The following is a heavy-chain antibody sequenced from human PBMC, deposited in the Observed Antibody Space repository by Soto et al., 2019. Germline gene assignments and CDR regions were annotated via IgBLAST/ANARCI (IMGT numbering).Heavy chain of an antibody. CDR3: ARDEYHYGSGSSYSTLDD. Sequence: VASVKASCKASGYTFTNHYIHWVRQGPGQGPEWLGTIIPSGRKTDYAQKFKGRVTLTSDTPTSTVYMELRSLRSEDTAIYYCARDEYHYGSGSSYSTLDDWGQGTLVTVSS. J-gene: IGHJ4*02. D-gene: IGHD3-10*01. V-gene: IGHV1-46*01. CDR2: IIPSGRKT. CDR1: GYTFTNHY.